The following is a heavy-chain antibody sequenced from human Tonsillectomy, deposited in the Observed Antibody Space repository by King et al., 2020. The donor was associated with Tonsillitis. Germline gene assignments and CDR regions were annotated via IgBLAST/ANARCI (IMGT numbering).Heavy chain of an antibody. D-gene: IGHD6-13*01. CDR3: AWDIPGQLASEGFFPGGDYYYYYGMDV. V-gene: IGHV4-59*01. CDR2: IDHSGST. CDR1: GGSISTYY. Sequence: VQLQESGPGLVKPSETLSLTCTVSGGSISTYYWSWIRQPPGKGLEWIGYIDHSGSTNYNPSLKSRVTISVDTSKNQFSLKLSSVTAADTAVYYCAWDIPGQLASEGFFPGGDYYYYYGMDVWGQGTTVTVSS. J-gene: IGHJ6*02.